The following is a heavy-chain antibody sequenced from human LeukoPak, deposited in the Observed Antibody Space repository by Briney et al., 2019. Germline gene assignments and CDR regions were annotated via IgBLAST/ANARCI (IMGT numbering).Heavy chain of an antibody. D-gene: IGHD4-11*01. CDR1: GYTFTSYD. Sequence: ASVKVSCKASGYTFTSYDINWVRQATGQGLEWMGWINPNSGNTGYAQKFQGRVTMTRNTSISTAYMELSSLRSEDTAVYYCARGYSNYVDYFDYWGQGTLVTVSS. J-gene: IGHJ4*02. CDR3: ARGYSNYVDYFDY. V-gene: IGHV1-8*01. CDR2: INPNSGNT.